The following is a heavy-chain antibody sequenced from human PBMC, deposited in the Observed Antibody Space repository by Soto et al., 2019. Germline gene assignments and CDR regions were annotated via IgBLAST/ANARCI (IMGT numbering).Heavy chain of an antibody. J-gene: IGHJ6*03. CDR3: ARDRSYGDYFRYMDV. V-gene: IGHV4-59*01. Sequence: SETLSLTCTVSGGSISSYYWSWIRQPPGKGLEWIGYIYYSGSTNYNPSLKSRVTISVDTSKNQFSLKLSSVTAADTAVYYCARDRSYGDYFRYMDVWGKGTTVTVSS. D-gene: IGHD4-17*01. CDR1: GGSISSYY. CDR2: IYYSGST.